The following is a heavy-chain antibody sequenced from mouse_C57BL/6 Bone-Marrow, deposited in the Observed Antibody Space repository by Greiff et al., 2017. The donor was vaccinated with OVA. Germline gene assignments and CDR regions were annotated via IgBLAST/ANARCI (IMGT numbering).Heavy chain of an antibody. CDR1: GFTFSSYG. J-gene: IGHJ3*01. CDR3: ARHRYDYDGFAY. D-gene: IGHD2-4*01. V-gene: IGHV5-6*01. Sequence: EVQLVESGGDLVKPGGSLKLSCAASGFTFSSYGMSWVRQTPDKRLEWVATISSGGSYTYYPDSVKGRFTISRDNAKNTLYLQMSSLKSEDTAMYYCARHRYDYDGFAYWGQGTLVTVSA. CDR2: ISSGGSYT.